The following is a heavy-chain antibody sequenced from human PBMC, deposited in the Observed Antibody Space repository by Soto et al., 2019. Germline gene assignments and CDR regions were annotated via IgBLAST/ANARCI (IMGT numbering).Heavy chain of an antibody. V-gene: IGHV4-30-4*01. Sequence: PSETLSLTCTVSGGSISSGDYYWSWIRQPPGKGLEWIGYIYYSGSTYYNPSLKSRVTISVDTSKNQFSLKLSSVTAADTAAYYCARARIVGATTNFDYWGQGTLVTVSS. J-gene: IGHJ4*02. CDR2: IYYSGST. CDR3: ARARIVGATTNFDY. D-gene: IGHD1-26*01. CDR1: GGSISSGDYY.